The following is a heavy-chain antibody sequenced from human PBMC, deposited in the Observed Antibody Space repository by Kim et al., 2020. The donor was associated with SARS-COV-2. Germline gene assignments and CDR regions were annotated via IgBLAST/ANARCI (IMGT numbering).Heavy chain of an antibody. CDR3: ARHPSYELWSGFFDL. Sequence: NPSPKTRVTISVDTSKNQFSLRLSSVTAADTAVYYCARHPSYELWSGFFDLWGRGTLVTVSS. V-gene: IGHV4-39*01. J-gene: IGHJ2*01. D-gene: IGHD3-3*01.